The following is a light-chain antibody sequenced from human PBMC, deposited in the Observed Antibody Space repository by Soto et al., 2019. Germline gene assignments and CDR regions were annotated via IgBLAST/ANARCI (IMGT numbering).Light chain of an antibody. CDR1: QSISSY. V-gene: IGKV1-39*01. CDR3: QQSDSTPPT. J-gene: IGKJ1*01. CDR2: AAS. Sequence: DIQMTQSPSSLSASVGDRVTITCRASQSISSYLNWYQQKPGKAPKPLIYAASSLQRGVPSRFSGSGFGTDFTLTISGLQSDDFATYYCQQSDSTPPTFGQGTKVDIK.